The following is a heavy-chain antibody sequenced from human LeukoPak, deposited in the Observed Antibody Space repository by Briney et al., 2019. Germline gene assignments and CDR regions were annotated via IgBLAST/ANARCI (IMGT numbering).Heavy chain of an antibody. CDR3: ATYDNWVAGDV. J-gene: IGHJ6*02. Sequence: GGSLGLSCAASEFMFSDYWMSWVRQAPGKGPEWVASINKDGSEEYYTDSVKGRFTVSRDNAKNSLFLQMNNLRVEDTAIYYCATYDNWVAGDVWGQGTTVSVSS. V-gene: IGHV3-7*01. D-gene: IGHD1-1*01. CDR1: EFMFSDYW. CDR2: INKDGSEE.